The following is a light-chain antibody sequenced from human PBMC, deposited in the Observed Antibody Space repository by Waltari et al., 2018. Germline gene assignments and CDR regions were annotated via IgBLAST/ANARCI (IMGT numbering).Light chain of an antibody. CDR2: KVS. V-gene: IGKV2-30*01. CDR1: QSLLYGDGKTY. Sequence: VVLTQSPLSLPVTLGQPASISCRSSQSLLYGDGKTYLTWFQQRPGQSPRRLLSKVSNRDSWVPDRFSGSGSGTDFTLTISRVEAEDVAVYYCMQGTHPYTFGQGTKLEI. J-gene: IGKJ2*01. CDR3: MQGTHPYT.